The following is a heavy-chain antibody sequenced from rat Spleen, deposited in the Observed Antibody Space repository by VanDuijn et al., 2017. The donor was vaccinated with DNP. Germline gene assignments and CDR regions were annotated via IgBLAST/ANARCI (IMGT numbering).Heavy chain of an antibody. CDR1: GFTFSNYY. CDR2: ITNSGGST. J-gene: IGHJ3*01. V-gene: IGHV5S23*01. CDR3: TRLGMTMGIKGPFAY. Sequence: EVQLVESGGGLVQPGRSLKLSCAASGFTFSNYYMAWVRQAPTKGLEWVASITNSGGSTYYRDSGKGRFTISRDNAKSTLYLQMDSLRSEDTATYYCTRLGMTMGIKGPFAYWGQGTLVTVSS. D-gene: IGHD1-9*01.